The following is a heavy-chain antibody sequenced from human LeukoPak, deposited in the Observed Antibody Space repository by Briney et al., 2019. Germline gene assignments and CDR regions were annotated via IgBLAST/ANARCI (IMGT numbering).Heavy chain of an antibody. Sequence: PSETLSLTCTVSGDSISSSSSYWAWIRQPPEKGLEWIGSIYYSGSTFYSPSLQSRATISADTSKKQFSLRLRSVTAADTAVYYCARLNLSGDDYVWGTYRPDAFDIWGQGTMVTVSS. CDR3: ARLNLSGDDYVWGTYRPDAFDI. J-gene: IGHJ3*02. V-gene: IGHV4-39*01. D-gene: IGHD3-16*02. CDR1: GDSISSSSSY. CDR2: IYYSGST.